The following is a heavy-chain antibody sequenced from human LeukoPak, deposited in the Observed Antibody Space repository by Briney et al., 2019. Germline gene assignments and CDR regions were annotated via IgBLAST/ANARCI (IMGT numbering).Heavy chain of an antibody. J-gene: IGHJ6*03. CDR2: MNPNSGNT. V-gene: IGHV1-8*02. Sequence: ASVKVSCKASGYTFTSYGISWVRQATGQGLEWMGWMNPNSGNTGYAQKFQGRVTMTRNTSISTAYMELSSLRSEDTAVYYCARAYYDILTGYYKTLGEHKIYYYYMDVWGKGTTVTISS. D-gene: IGHD3-9*01. CDR1: GYTFTSYG. CDR3: ARAYYDILTGYYKTLGEHKIYYYYMDV.